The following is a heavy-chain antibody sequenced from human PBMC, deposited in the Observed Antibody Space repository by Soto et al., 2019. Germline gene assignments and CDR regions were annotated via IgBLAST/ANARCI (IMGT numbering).Heavy chain of an antibody. CDR3: ARSYCGSISCSPWDAFDI. CDR2: SNGDGSST. CDR1: GLTCSSCW. D-gene: IGHD2-2*01. V-gene: IGHV3-74*01. J-gene: IGHJ3*02. Sequence: EGSLRLSGVASGLTCSSCWRQWLGEAPAKGLVWVSRSNGDGSSTNNADSVKGRFTISRDNAKNTLFGQMNSLRAEDTAVYYCARSYCGSISCSPWDAFDIWGPGTMVTVSS.